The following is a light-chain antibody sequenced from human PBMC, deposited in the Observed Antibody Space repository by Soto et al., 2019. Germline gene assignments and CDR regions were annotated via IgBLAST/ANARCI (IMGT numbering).Light chain of an antibody. Sequence: EIVLTQSPAALSFSPGERATLSCRASQSVSSYLAWYQQKPGQAPRLLIYDASDRATDIPARFSGSGSGTDLTLTTSSLEPEDFAVYYCKQRSNWHLTFGVGTK. CDR2: DAS. CDR1: QSVSSY. CDR3: KQRSNWHLT. J-gene: IGKJ4*01. V-gene: IGKV3-11*01.